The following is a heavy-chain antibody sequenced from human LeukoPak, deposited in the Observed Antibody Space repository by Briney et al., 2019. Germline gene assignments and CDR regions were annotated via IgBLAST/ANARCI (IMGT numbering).Heavy chain of an antibody. CDR1: GFTFGDYA. V-gene: IGHV3-49*04. Sequence: GGSLRLSCTASGFTFGDYAMSWVRQAPGKGPEWVGFIRSKAYGGTTEYAASVKGRFTISRDDSKSIAYLRMNSLKTEDTAVYYCTRVRFLEWLLYGNWFDPWGQGTLVTVSS. CDR3: TRVRFLEWLLYGNWFDP. J-gene: IGHJ5*02. D-gene: IGHD3-3*01. CDR2: IRSKAYGGTT.